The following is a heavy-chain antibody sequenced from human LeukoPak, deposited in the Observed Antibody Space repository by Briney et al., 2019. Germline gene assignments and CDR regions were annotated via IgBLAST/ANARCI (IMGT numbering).Heavy chain of an antibody. D-gene: IGHD3-22*01. Sequence: PGGSLRVSCAASGFTFSAYWTHWVRQVPGKGLLWVSRINGDGSTTNYAESVKGRFVISRDNAKNTVYLQMNSLRAEDTAVYYCARDLELTYYDSSGHDYWGQGTLVTVSS. V-gene: IGHV3-74*01. CDR1: GFTFSAYW. CDR3: ARDLELTYYDSSGHDY. CDR2: INGDGSTT. J-gene: IGHJ4*02.